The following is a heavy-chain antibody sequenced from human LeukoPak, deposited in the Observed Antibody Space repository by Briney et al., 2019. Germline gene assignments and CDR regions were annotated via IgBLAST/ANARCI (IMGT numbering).Heavy chain of an antibody. Sequence: GGSLRLSCAASGFTFSDYYMSWIRQARGKGLEWVSYISSGGSTIYYADSVKGRFTISRDNAKNSLYLQMNSLRAEDTAVYYCARGYQLLRGYSGYVEDYWGQGTLVTVSS. V-gene: IGHV3-11*01. CDR3: ARGYQLLRGYSGYVEDY. CDR2: ISSGGSTI. CDR1: GFTFSDYY. J-gene: IGHJ4*02. D-gene: IGHD5-12*01.